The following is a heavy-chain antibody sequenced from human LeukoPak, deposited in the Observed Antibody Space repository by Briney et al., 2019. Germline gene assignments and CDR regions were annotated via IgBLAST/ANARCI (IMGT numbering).Heavy chain of an antibody. J-gene: IGHJ4*02. CDR1: GFTLSSYS. CDR2: ISSNSRYI. Sequence: GGSLRLSCAASGFTLSSYSMNWVRQAPGKGLEWVSFISSNSRYIYYADSVKGRFTISRDNAKNSLYLQTNSLRAEDTAVYYCAKVRYDFWSVIDYWGQGTLVTVSS. V-gene: IGHV3-21*01. CDR3: AKVRYDFWSVIDY. D-gene: IGHD3-3*01.